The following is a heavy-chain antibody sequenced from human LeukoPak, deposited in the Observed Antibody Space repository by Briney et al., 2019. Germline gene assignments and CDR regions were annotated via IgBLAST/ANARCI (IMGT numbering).Heavy chain of an antibody. D-gene: IGHD3-22*01. CDR1: GFTFSSYA. CDR3: ARGGRSSGYQGAFDI. CDR2: ISYEGSNK. Sequence: GGSLRLSCAASGFTFSSYAMHWVRQAPGKGREWVAVISYEGSNKYYADSVKGRFTISRDNSKNTLYLQMNSLRAEDTAVYYCARGGRSSGYQGAFDIWGQGTMVTVSS. V-gene: IGHV3-30-3*01. J-gene: IGHJ3*02.